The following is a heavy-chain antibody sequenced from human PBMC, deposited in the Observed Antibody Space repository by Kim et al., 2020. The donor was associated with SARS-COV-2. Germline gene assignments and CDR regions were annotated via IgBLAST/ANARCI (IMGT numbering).Heavy chain of an antibody. D-gene: IGHD2-15*01. V-gene: IGHV1-3*01. J-gene: IGHJ4*02. CDR1: GHTFTRDS. Sequence: ASVKVSCKTSGHTFTRDSIHWVRQAPGQRLEWMGGIDCGNGNTKYSQKFQGRVTFTRDTSTSTAYMELSSLRSEDTAVYYCLGGGYFDYWGQGTRNTGS. CDR3: LGGGYFDY. CDR2: IDCGNGNT.